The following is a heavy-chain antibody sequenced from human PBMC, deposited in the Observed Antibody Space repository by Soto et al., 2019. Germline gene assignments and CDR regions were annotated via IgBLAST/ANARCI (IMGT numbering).Heavy chain of an antibody. CDR2: VSAINGAT. Sequence: QVQLVQSGGEVKKPGASMKVSCKASGYTFATYGVSWVRQAPGRGLEWVGWVSAINGATSSAQNFQDRLIMTTDTSTSTAYMELRSLRSDDTAIYYCTRGKSIAVHEGPWGQGTLVTVSS. CDR1: GYTFATYG. CDR3: TRGKSIAVHEGP. V-gene: IGHV1-18*01. D-gene: IGHD6-19*01. J-gene: IGHJ5*02.